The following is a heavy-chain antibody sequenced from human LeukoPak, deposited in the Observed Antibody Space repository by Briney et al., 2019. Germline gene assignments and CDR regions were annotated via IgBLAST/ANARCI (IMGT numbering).Heavy chain of an antibody. D-gene: IGHD6-19*01. CDR1: GFTFSSYS. Sequence: GGSLRLSCAASGFTFSSYSMNWVRQAPGKGLEWVSSISSSSSYIYYVDSVKGRFTISRDNAKNSLYLQMNSLRAEDTAVYYCARNRLSGWYEVDYWGQGTLVTVSS. J-gene: IGHJ4*02. CDR2: ISSSSSYI. V-gene: IGHV3-21*01. CDR3: ARNRLSGWYEVDY.